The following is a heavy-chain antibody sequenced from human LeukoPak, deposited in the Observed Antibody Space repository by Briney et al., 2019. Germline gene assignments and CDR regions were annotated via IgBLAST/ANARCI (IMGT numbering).Heavy chain of an antibody. J-gene: IGHJ4*02. CDR1: GESSSNYY. V-gene: IGHV4-4*07. D-gene: IGHD4-11*01. CDR2: IYNTGST. CDR3: ASGDYSIFDS. Sequence: SGTLSLTCSVSGESSSNYYWSWIRQPAGKGLEWIGRIYNTGSTNYNPSLKSRVTMSVDTSKNQFSLKLSSVTAADTAVYYCASGDYSIFDSWGQGTLVTVSS.